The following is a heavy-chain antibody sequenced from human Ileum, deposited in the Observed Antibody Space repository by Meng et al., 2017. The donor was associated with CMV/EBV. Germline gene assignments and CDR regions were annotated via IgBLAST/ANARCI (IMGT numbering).Heavy chain of an antibody. CDR3: ATSGRGPKYYFDY. Sequence: VQLVRAGAEVEKPGSAVEVSCEASGGTFSSNAISWVRHAPGQGLEWMGVISPIFRTSNYAQKFQGRLTITADESTSTAYMELSSLTSGDTAVYYCATSGRGPKYYFDYWGQGTLVTVSS. CDR2: ISPIFRTS. D-gene: IGHD1-14*01. J-gene: IGHJ4*02. CDR1: GGTFSSNA. V-gene: IGHV1-69*12.